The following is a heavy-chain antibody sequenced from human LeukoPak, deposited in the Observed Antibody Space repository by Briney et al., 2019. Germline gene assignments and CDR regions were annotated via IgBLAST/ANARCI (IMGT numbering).Heavy chain of an antibody. J-gene: IGHJ4*02. CDR1: GFSFSRYW. CDR2: ISPGDPEI. Sequence: GESLKISCKTSGFSFSRYWIAWVRQMPGKGLEWMGIISPGDPEIRYSPSFQGQVTISADKSISTAFLQWSSLKASDTAIYFCARRTYFDTSHFDYWGQGTLVTVSS. V-gene: IGHV5-51*01. CDR3: ARRTYFDTSHFDY. D-gene: IGHD3-22*01.